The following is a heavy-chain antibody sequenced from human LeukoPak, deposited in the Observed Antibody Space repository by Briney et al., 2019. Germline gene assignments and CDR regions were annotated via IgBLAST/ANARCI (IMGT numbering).Heavy chain of an antibody. D-gene: IGHD3-22*01. J-gene: IGHJ5*02. CDR1: GFTFSSYG. Sequence: SGGSLRLSCAASGFTFSSYGMHWVRQAPGKGLEWVAVIWYDGSNKYYADSVKGRFTISRDNSKSTLYLQMNSLRAEDTAVYYCARDPSLIVVEEAAWFDPWGQGTLVTVSS. CDR2: IWYDGSNK. V-gene: IGHV3-33*01. CDR3: ARDPSLIVVEEAAWFDP.